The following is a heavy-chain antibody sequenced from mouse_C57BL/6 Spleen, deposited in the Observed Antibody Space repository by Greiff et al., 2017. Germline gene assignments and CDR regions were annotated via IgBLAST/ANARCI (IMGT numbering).Heavy chain of an antibody. Sequence: QVQLQQPGTELVKPGASVKLSCKASGYTFTSYWMHWVKQRPIKGLEWIGNIDPSDSETHYNQKCKDKATLTVDKSSSTAYMQLSSLTSEDSAIYDCAREDYYGSPYALDYWGQGTSVTVSS. D-gene: IGHD1-1*01. CDR2: IDPSDSET. CDR1: GYTFTSYW. V-gene: IGHV1-52*01. CDR3: AREDYYGSPYALDY. J-gene: IGHJ4*01.